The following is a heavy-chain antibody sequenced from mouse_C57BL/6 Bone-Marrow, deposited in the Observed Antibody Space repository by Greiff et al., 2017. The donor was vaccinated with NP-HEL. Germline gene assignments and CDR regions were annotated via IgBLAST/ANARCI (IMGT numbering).Heavy chain of an antibody. Sequence: QVQLKQSGAELVRPGTSVKMSCKASGYTFTNYWIGWAKQRPGHGLEWIGDIYPGGGYTNYNEKFKGKATLTADKSSSTAYMQFSSLTSEDSAIYYCARLRRESFDYWGQGTTLTVSS. CDR3: ARLRRESFDY. V-gene: IGHV1-63*01. D-gene: IGHD1-2*01. J-gene: IGHJ2*01. CDR1: GYTFTNYW. CDR2: IYPGGGYT.